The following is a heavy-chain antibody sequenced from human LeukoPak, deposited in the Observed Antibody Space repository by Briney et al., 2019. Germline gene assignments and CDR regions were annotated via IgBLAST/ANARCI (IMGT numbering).Heavy chain of an antibody. CDR2: INSDGSST. J-gene: IGHJ4*02. CDR1: GFTFSSYW. CDR3: ATLLTGYLNYFDY. Sequence: GGSLRLSCAASGFTFSSYWMHWVRQAPGKGLVWVSHINSDGSSTTYADSVKGRFTISRDNSKNTLYLQMNSLRAEDTAVYYCATLLTGYLNYFDYWGQGTLVTVSS. D-gene: IGHD3-9*01. V-gene: IGHV3-74*01.